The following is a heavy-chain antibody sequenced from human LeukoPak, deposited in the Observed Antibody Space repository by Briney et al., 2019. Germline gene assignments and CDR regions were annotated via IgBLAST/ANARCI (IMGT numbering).Heavy chain of an antibody. V-gene: IGHV3-9*01. CDR2: ISWSSGNI. J-gene: IGHJ4*02. D-gene: IGHD6-6*01. CDR3: ARGPNSNWSGLDF. CDR1: GFTFDDYA. Sequence: GGSLRLSCAASGFTFDDYAMHWVRQAPGKGLEWVSGISWSSGNIGYADSVKGRFTVSRDNAKNTLYLQVNNLRAEDTAVYYCARGPNSNWSGLDFWGQGTLLTVSS.